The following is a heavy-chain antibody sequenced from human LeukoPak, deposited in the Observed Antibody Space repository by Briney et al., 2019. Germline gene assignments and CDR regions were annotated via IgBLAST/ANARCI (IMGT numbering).Heavy chain of an antibody. V-gene: IGHV6-1*01. J-gene: IGHJ6*02. CDR3: AREEWELLHYYYGMDV. CDR1: GDSVSTNSAA. D-gene: IGHD1-26*01. CDR2: TYYRSKWYN. Sequence: SQTLSLTCVISGDSVSTNSAAWNWIRQSPSRGLEWLGRTYYRSKWYNDYAVSVKSRITINPDTSKNQFSLQLNSVTPEDTAVYYCAREEWELLHYYYGMDVWGQGTTVTVSS.